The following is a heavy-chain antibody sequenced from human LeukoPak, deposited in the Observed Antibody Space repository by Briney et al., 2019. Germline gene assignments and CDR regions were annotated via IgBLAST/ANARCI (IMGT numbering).Heavy chain of an antibody. V-gene: IGHV1-18*01. D-gene: IGHD3-10*01. Sequence: GASVKVSCKASGYTFTSHGITWVRQAPGQGLEWMGWISAYNGNTNYAQKLQGRVTMTTDTSTTTAYMDLRSLRSDDTAVYYCATSSGSGSPQGYWGQGTLVTVSS. CDR3: ATSSGSGSPQGY. CDR1: GYTFTSHG. CDR2: ISAYNGNT. J-gene: IGHJ4*02.